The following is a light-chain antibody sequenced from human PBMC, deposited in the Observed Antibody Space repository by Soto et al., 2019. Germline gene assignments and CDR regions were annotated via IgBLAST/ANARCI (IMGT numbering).Light chain of an antibody. V-gene: IGKV1-39*01. J-gene: IGKJ4*01. CDR1: QSISNS. Sequence: DIQMTQSPSSLSASVGDRVTITCRASQSISNSLNWYQQKPGKAPKVLIYAASSLQSGFPSRFSASGSGTYFTLTISSLEPEAFATYTCQQSYSIPLPFGGGTKVAIK. CDR2: AAS. CDR3: QQSYSIPLP.